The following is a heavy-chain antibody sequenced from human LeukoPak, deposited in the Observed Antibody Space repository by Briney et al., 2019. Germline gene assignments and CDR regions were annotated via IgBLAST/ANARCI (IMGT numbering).Heavy chain of an antibody. CDR2: ISGSTNYI. J-gene: IGHJ4*02. Sequence: GGSLRLSCAASGFPLSRYSMNWVRQAPGKGLEWVSSISGSTNYIYYADSVKGRFTISRDNARNSLYLQMNSLRAEDTAVYYCVRVGYCSSSTCRNYFDYWGQGTLVTVSS. D-gene: IGHD2-2*01. CDR1: GFPLSRYS. V-gene: IGHV3-21*01. CDR3: VRVGYCSSSTCRNYFDY.